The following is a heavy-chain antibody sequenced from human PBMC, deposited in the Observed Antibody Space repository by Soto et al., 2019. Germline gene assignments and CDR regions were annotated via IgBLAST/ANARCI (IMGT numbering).Heavy chain of an antibody. CDR3: ARARYDILTGPEGMDV. V-gene: IGHV3-21*01. CDR1: GFTFSSYS. D-gene: IGHD3-9*01. J-gene: IGHJ6*02. Sequence: PGGSLRLSCAASGFTFSSYSMNWVRQAPGKGLEWVSSISSSSSYIYYADSVKGRFTISRDNAKNSLYLQMNSLRAEDTAVYYCARARYDILTGPEGMDVWGQGTTVTVSS. CDR2: ISSSSSYI.